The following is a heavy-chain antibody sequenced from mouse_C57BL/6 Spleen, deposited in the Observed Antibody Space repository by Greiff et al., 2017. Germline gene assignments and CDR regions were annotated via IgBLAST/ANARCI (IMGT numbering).Heavy chain of an antibody. CDR1: GFSLTSYA. V-gene: IGHV2-9-1*01. CDR3: ASHYGSSPYWYFDV. D-gene: IGHD1-1*01. J-gene: IGHJ1*03. Sequence: VKLVESGPGLVAPSQSLSITCTVSGFSLTSYAISWVRQPPGKGLEWLGVIWTGGGTNYNSALKSRLSISKDNSKSQVFLKMNSLQTDDTARYYCASHYGSSPYWYFDVWGTGTTVTVSS. CDR2: IWTGGGT.